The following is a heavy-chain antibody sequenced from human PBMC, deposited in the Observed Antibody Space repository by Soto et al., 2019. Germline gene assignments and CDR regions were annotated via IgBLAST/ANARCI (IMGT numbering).Heavy chain of an antibody. CDR1: GYTFTSYD. J-gene: IGHJ4*02. D-gene: IGHD6-13*01. V-gene: IGHV1-8*01. CDR3: ARGGIALGDY. CDR2: MNPNSDNT. Sequence: QVQLVQSGAEVKKPGASVKVSCKASGYTFTSYDINWVRQATGQGRAWMGWMNPNSDNTGYAQKIQGRVTMTRNTSISTAYMEVSSLRADDTAVYYCARGGIALGDYWGQGTLVTVSS.